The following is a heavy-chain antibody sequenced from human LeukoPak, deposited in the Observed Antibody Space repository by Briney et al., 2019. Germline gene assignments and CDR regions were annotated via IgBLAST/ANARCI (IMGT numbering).Heavy chain of an antibody. CDR1: GFTFASYA. Sequence: GGSLRLSCAASGFTFASYAMTWIRQAPVKVLEWVSVVTIDGGAYYADSVKGRFTISRDNSKNTLYLRMNSLRADDTAVYYCAISPTSGWYYLDYWGQGTLVTVSS. CDR2: VTIDGGA. CDR3: AISPTSGWYYLDY. V-gene: IGHV3-23*01. D-gene: IGHD6-19*01. J-gene: IGHJ4*02.